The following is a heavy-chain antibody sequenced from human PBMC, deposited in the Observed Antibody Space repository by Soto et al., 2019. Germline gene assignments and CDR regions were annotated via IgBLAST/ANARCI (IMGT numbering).Heavy chain of an antibody. CDR3: ARAYLTVTLSVFDP. V-gene: IGHV3-30-3*01. CDR1: GFIFSSFA. CDR2: ISDDGSSK. D-gene: IGHD4-17*01. J-gene: IGHJ5*02. Sequence: QVQLVESGGGVVQPGRSLRLSCAASGFIFSSFAMHWVRQAPGKGLEWVAFISDDGSSKYYADSVKGRFTISRDNSNNTLYLQMNSLSAEDTAVYYCARAYLTVTLSVFDPWGQGTLVTVSS.